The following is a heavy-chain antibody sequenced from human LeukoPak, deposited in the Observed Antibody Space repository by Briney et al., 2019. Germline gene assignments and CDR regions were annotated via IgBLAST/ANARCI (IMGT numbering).Heavy chain of an antibody. CDR3: ARVIAVAGPPGWFDP. CDR1: GYTFTGCY. CDR2: INPNSGGT. D-gene: IGHD6-13*01. V-gene: IGHV1-2*02. J-gene: IGHJ5*02. Sequence: GASVKVSCKASGYTFTGCYMHWVRQAPGQGLEWMGWINPNSGGTNYAQKFQGRVTMTRDTSISTAYMELSRLRSDDTAVYYCARVIAVAGPPGWFDPWGQGTLVTVSS.